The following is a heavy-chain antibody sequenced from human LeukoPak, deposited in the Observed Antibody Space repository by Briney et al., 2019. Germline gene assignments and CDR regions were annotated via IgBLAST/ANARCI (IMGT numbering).Heavy chain of an antibody. CDR3: AKAWFGEDWLTKD. CDR2: ISSSSSNK. D-gene: IGHD3-10*01. CDR1: GFPFSRYS. V-gene: IGHV3-21*04. J-gene: IGHJ4*02. Sequence: SGGSLRLSCAASGFPFSRYSMNWVRQAPGEGPEWVSSISSSSSNKDYVDSVKGRFTVSRDNAKNSLYLQMDSLRVEDTAVYYCAKAWFGEDWLTKDWGQGTLVTVSS.